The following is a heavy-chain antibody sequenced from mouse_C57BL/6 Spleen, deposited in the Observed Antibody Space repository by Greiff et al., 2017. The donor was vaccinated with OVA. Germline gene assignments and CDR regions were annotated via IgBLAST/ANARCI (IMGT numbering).Heavy chain of an antibody. V-gene: IGHV8-12*01. D-gene: IGHD1-1*01. CDR1: GFSLSTSGMG. Sequence: QVTLKVSGPGILQSSQTLSLTCSFSGFSLSTSGMGVSWIRQPSGKGLEWLAHIYWDDDKRYNPSLKSRLTISKDTSRNQVFLKITSVDTADTATYYCARRAPYYYGSSQDGYAMDYWGQGTSVTVSS. CDR3: ARRAPYYYGSSQDGYAMDY. CDR2: IYWDDDK. J-gene: IGHJ4*01.